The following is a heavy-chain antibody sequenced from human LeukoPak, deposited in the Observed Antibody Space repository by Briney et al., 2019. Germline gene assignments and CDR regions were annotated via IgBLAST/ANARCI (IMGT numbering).Heavy chain of an antibody. J-gene: IGHJ6*02. Sequence: GGSLRLSCAASGFSVSNNYMSWVRQAPGKGLEWVSVIYGADNTYYADSVRGRFTVSRDNSKDAVYLQMNSLRAEDTAVYYCARDGGNLRSKVGMDVWGQGTTVTVSS. D-gene: IGHD4-23*01. CDR2: IYGADNT. V-gene: IGHV3-66*01. CDR1: GFSVSNNY. CDR3: ARDGGNLRSKVGMDV.